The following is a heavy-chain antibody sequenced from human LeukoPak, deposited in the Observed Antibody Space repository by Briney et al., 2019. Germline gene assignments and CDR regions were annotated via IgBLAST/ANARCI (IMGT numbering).Heavy chain of an antibody. CDR3: ARGDYGDYDFDY. CDR1: GGSISSVGYY. D-gene: IGHD4-17*01. Sequence: SETLSLTCTVSGGSISSVGYYWNWIRQHPGKGLEWIGYIYYSGSTYYNPSLKSRVTISVDTSENQFSLRLSSVTAADTAVYYCARGDYGDYDFDYWGQGILVTVSS. J-gene: IGHJ4*02. V-gene: IGHV4-31*03. CDR2: IYYSGST.